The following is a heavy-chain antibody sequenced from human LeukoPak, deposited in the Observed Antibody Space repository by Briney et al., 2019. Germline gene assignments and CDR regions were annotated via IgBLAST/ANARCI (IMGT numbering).Heavy chain of an antibody. Sequence: PGGSLRLSCAASGFTFSDYYMSWIRQAPGKGLEWVSYISSSGSTIYYTDSVKGRFTISRDNAKNSLYLQMNSLRAEDTAVYYCASRFGYSYAKGVDYWGQGTLVTVSS. D-gene: IGHD5-18*01. CDR3: ASRFGYSYAKGVDY. J-gene: IGHJ4*02. CDR1: GFTFSDYY. CDR2: ISSSGSTI. V-gene: IGHV3-11*04.